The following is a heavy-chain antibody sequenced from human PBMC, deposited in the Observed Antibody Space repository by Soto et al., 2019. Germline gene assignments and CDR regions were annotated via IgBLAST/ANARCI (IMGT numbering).Heavy chain of an antibody. CDR2: MWYDGSNK. D-gene: IGHD3-16*02. J-gene: IGHJ4*02. CDR3: ARDELSLGEFSFPPDY. V-gene: IGHV3-33*01. CDR1: GFTFSSYG. Sequence: PGGSLRLSCAVSGFTFSSYGMHWVCQAPGKGLERVAVMWYDGSNKYYADSVKGRFTISRDNSKNTLYLQMNSLRAEDTAVYYCARDELSLGEFSFPPDYWGQGTLVTVSS.